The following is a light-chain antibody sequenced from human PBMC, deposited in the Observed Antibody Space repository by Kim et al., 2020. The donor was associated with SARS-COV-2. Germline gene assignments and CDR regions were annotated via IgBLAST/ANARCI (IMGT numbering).Light chain of an antibody. CDR1: QDIRND. J-gene: IGKJ5*01. CDR2: GAS. CDR3: LQQNTYPIT. V-gene: IGKV1-17*01. Sequence: ASVGDRVTSTCRASQDIRNDLGWYQQNPGRAPKRLIYGASSLQSGVPSRFSGSGSGTEFTLTISSLQPEDFATYFCLQQNTYPITFGQGTRLEIK.